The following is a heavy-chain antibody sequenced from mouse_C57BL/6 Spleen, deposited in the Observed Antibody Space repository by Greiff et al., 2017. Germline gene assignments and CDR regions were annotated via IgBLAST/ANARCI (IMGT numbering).Heavy chain of an antibody. CDR3: TREGGYGNWFAY. CDR2: IDPETGGT. Sequence: VQLQQSGAELVRPGASVTLSCKASGYTFTDYEMHWVKQTPVHGLAWIGAIDPETGGTAYYQKFKGKAILTADKSSSTAYMELRSLTSEDSAVYYCTREGGYGNWFAYWGQGTLVTVSA. J-gene: IGHJ3*01. CDR1: GYTFTDYE. V-gene: IGHV1-15*01. D-gene: IGHD2-1*01.